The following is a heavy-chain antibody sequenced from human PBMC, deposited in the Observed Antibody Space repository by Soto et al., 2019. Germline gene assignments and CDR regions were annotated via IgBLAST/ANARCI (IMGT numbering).Heavy chain of an antibody. CDR3: ARIIVGVTVDL. D-gene: IGHD1-26*01. V-gene: IGHV4-61*01. J-gene: IGHJ5*02. Sequence: SETLCITCTVSGDSVSSDSYFWTWIRQPPGKGLEWIAYISYTGDTNYNPSLKSRVTISVDTSTNQFFLTLTSVTAADTAVYFCARIIVGVTVDLWGQGSLVTVSS. CDR2: ISYTGDT. CDR1: GDSVSSDSYF.